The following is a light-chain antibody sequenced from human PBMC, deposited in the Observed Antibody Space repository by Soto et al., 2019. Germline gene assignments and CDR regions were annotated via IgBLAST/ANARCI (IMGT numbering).Light chain of an antibody. J-gene: IGLJ3*02. V-gene: IGLV1-51*01. Sequence: QSVLTQPPSVSAAPGQKVTVSCSGSSSNIGNNPVSWYQHLPGTAPKYLIYDSDKRPSGIPDRFSGSKSGTSATLGITGLQTGDEGDYYCGTWDSSLSAWVFGGGTQLTVL. CDR2: DSD. CDR1: SSNIGNNP. CDR3: GTWDSSLSAWV.